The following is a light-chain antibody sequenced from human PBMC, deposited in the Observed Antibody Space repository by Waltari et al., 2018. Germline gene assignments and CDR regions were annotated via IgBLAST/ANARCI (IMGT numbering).Light chain of an antibody. V-gene: IGKV3-15*01. CDR1: QGISSD. CDR2: GAS. J-gene: IGKJ1*01. CDR3: QQSKIWPA. Sequence: EIVMTQSPATLSVSPGERATLSCRASQGISSDLAWYQQKPGQAPRLLIFGASTRATGVPAWFSGSGSGTEFTLTISSLQSEDFGVYYCQQSKIWPAFGQGTKVEIK.